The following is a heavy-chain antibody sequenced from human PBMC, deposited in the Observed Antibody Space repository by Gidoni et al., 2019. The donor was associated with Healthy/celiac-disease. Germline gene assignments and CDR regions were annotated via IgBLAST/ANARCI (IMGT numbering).Heavy chain of an antibody. J-gene: IGHJ4*02. CDR2: INPNSGGT. CDR3: ARAGHTTVTTLFDY. Sequence: QVQLVQSGAAVKKPGASVKVSCRASGYTFTGYYMHWVRQAPGQGLEWMGWINPNSGGTNYAQKFQGWVTMTRDTSISTAYMELSRLRSDDTAVYYCARAGHTTVTTLFDYWGQGTLVTVSS. CDR1: GYTFTGYY. D-gene: IGHD4-17*01. V-gene: IGHV1-2*04.